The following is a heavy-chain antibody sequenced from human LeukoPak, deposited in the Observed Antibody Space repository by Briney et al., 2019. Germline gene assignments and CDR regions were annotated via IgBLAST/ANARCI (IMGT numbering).Heavy chain of an antibody. J-gene: IGHJ5*02. CDR1: GGSISPYF. Sequence: SETLSLTCTVSGGSISPYFWSWMRQTPGKGLEWIGYISYTGSTNYNPALKSRVTISVDTSKNQFSLQLTSVTAADTAVYYYARDDYRGVTNFDPWGQGTLVTVSS. CDR2: ISYTGST. V-gene: IGHV4-59*01. CDR3: ARDDYRGVTNFDP. D-gene: IGHD3-10*01.